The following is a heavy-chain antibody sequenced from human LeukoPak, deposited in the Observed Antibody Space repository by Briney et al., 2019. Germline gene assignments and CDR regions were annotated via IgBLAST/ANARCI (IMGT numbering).Heavy chain of an antibody. V-gene: IGHV1-3*01. D-gene: IGHD3-3*01. Sequence: GASVKVSCKASGYTFTNYAIHWVRQAPGQGLEWMGWINAGNGNTKYSQKFQGRVTITRDTSASTAYMELSSLRSEDTAVYYCARGATIFGVVTLFDYWGQGTLVTVSS. CDR2: INAGNGNT. CDR1: GYTFTNYA. CDR3: ARGATIFGVVTLFDY. J-gene: IGHJ4*02.